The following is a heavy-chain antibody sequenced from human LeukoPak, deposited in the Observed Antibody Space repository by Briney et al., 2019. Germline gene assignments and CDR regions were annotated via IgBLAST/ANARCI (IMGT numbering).Heavy chain of an antibody. V-gene: IGHV3-30*02. D-gene: IGHD3-9*01. CDR3: ARDGHYDILTGYFQD. CDR1: GFTFSSYG. J-gene: IGHJ1*01. CDR2: IRYDGSNK. Sequence: GGSLRLSCAASGFTFSSYGMHWVRQAPGKGLEWVAFIRYDGSNKYYADSVRGRFTISRDNAKNSLYLQMNSLRAEDTAVYYCARDGHYDILTGYFQDWGQGTLVTVSS.